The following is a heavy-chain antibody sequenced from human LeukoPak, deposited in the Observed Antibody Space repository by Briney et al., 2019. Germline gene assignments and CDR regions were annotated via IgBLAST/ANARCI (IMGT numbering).Heavy chain of an antibody. J-gene: IGHJ4*02. CDR3: TTDEVNCSSTSCYVIDY. CDR1: GFTFSSYA. CDR2: IKSKTDGGTT. V-gene: IGHV3-15*01. Sequence: GGSLRLSCAASGFTFSSYAMSWVRQAPGKGLEWVGRIKSKTDGGTTDYAAPVKGRFTISRDDSKNTLYLQMNSLKTEDTAVYYCTTDEVNCSSTSCYVIDYWGQGTLVTVSS. D-gene: IGHD2-2*01.